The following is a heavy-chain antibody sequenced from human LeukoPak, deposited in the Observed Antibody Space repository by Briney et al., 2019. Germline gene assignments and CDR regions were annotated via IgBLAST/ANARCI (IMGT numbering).Heavy chain of an antibody. V-gene: IGHV4-39*01. CDR2: IYYSGTT. CDR3: AVQQWGSSSRFYYYYYMDV. J-gene: IGHJ6*03. D-gene: IGHD6-6*01. Sequence: KASETLSLTCTVSGGSMSSSSYYWGWIRQPPGKGLEWIGSIYYSGTTYYNPSLRSRVTISIDTSKKQFSLKLTSVTAADTAVYYCAVQQWGSSSRFYYYYYMDVWGKGTSVTVSS. CDR1: GGSMSSSSYY.